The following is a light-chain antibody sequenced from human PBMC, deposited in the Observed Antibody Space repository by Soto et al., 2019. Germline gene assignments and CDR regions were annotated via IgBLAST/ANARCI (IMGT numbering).Light chain of an antibody. CDR1: SSDVGGYNY. J-gene: IGLJ2*01. CDR2: EVS. CDR3: SSYAGSNSLV. V-gene: IGLV2-8*01. Sequence: QSVLTQPPSASGSPGQSVTISCTGTSSDVGGYNYVSWYQQHPGKAPKLMIYEVSKRPSGVPDRFSGSKSGNTASLTVSGLQAEDEADYCCSSYAGSNSLVFGGGTKLTVL.